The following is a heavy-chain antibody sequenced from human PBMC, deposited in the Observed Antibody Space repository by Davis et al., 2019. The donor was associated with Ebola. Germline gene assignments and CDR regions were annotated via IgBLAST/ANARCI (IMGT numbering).Heavy chain of an antibody. V-gene: IGHV3-7*01. J-gene: IGHJ4*02. D-gene: IGHD6-19*01. CDR3: ARDSGWYRFDY. CDR2: IRQDGSAK. Sequence: PGESLKISCVASGFTFSNYWMTWVRQAPGKGLEWVANIRQDGSAKYSVDSVTGRFTMSRDNAKNSLYLQMNSLRAEDTAVYYCARDSGWYRFDYWGQGTLVTVSS. CDR1: GFTFSNYW.